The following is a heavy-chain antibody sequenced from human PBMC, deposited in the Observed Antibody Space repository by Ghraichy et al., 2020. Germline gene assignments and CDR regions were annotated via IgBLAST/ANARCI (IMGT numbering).Heavy chain of an antibody. CDR1: GFTFSSYA. D-gene: IGHD2-2*02. J-gene: IGHJ5*02. V-gene: IGHV3-23*01. Sequence: GGSLRLSCAASGFTFSSYAMSWVRQAPGKGLEWVSGISDSGGSTYYADSVKGRFTISRDNSKNTLYLQMKSLRAEDTAVYYCAKDRCSSVSCYSSHAWFDPWGQGPLVTVSS. CDR2: ISDSGGST. CDR3: AKDRCSSVSCYSSHAWFDP.